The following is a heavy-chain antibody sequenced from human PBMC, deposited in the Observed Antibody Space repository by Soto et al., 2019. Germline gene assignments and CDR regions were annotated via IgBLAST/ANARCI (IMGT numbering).Heavy chain of an antibody. CDR3: ATGGYSYGWGY. J-gene: IGHJ4*02. D-gene: IGHD5-18*01. Sequence: EVQLVESGGGLVQPGGSLRLSCVGSGFTFSNYWMHWVRQVPGKGPVWVSRVNPAGSASSYADFVKGRFTVSRDNAKNKLYLKMNSLSADDTAVYYCATGGYSYGWGYWGQGTLVTVSS. CDR2: VNPAGSAS. V-gene: IGHV3-74*01. CDR1: GFTFSNYW.